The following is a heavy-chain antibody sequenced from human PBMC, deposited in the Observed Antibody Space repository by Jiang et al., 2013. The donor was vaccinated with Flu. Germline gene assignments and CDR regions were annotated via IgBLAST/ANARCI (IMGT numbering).Heavy chain of an antibody. D-gene: IGHD6-6*01. CDR3: ARGGSSSPYNWFDP. CDR1: GYSLTSYS. Sequence: SGAEVKKPGASVKVSCKASGYSLTSYSMRWVRQAPGQRLEWMGWVNAGKGDTKYSQKFQGRVTITRDTSASTGYMELSSLTSEDTAVYYCARGGSSSPYNWFDPWGQGTLVTVSS. J-gene: IGHJ5*02. CDR2: VNAGKGDT. V-gene: IGHV1-3*01.